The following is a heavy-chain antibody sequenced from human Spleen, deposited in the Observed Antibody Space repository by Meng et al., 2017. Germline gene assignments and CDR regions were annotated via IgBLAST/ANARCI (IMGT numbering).Heavy chain of an antibody. CDR1: GGSFSEYY. V-gene: IGHV4-34*01. Sequence: GSLRLSCAVYGGSFSEYYWTWIRQSPGKGLEWIGEINHSGSTNYNPSLKRRVTLSVDTSKNQFSLKLSSVTAADTAVYYCARDQIRITMIVVVMTPRRAHAFDVWGQGTMVTVSS. CDR3: ARDQIRITMIVVVMTPRRAHAFDV. J-gene: IGHJ3*01. CDR2: INHSGST. D-gene: IGHD3-22*01.